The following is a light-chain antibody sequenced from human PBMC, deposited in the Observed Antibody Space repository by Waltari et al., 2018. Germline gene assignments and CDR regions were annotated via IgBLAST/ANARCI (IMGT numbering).Light chain of an antibody. CDR2: LGS. CDR3: MQALQPPLT. Sequence: DIVMTKFKLDLHVTHRESASISCRSCQSLLHRNGYNYLDWYLQKSGQSPQLLMYLGSSRASGVPDRFSGSGSGTDFTLKISRVEAEDVGVYYCMQALQPPLTFGGGTKVEIK. J-gene: IGKJ4*01. CDR1: QSLLHRNGYNY. V-gene: IGKV2-28*01.